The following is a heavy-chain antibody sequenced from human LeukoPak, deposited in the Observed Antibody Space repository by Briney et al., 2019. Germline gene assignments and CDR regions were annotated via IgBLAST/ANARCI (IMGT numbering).Heavy chain of an antibody. Sequence: RRSLSLSCAPSGFTLSRYWMHWVRQAAGRGVVWVACFKSDGKQNSQDSVKGRFPSSRDNAKNTVSLQMNSLRAEDTGVYYCARELPNGFFDYWGQGTLVSVFS. D-gene: IGHD2-15*01. CDR1: GFTLSRYW. CDR3: ARELPNGFFDY. V-gene: IGHV3-74*03. CDR2: FKSDGKQ. J-gene: IGHJ4*02.